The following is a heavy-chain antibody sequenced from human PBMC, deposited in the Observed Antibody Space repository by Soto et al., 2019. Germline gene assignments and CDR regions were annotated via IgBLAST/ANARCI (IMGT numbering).Heavy chain of an antibody. CDR1: GGSFSGYY. D-gene: IGHD5-18*01. V-gene: IGHV4-34*01. CDR2: INHSGST. J-gene: IGHJ5*02. Sequence: TLSLTCAVYGGSFSGYYWSWIRQPPGKGLEWIGEINHSGSTNYNPSLKSRVTISVDTSKNQFSLKLSSVTAADTAVYYCARGSGRYGHSNWFDPWGQGTLVTVSS. CDR3: ARGSGRYGHSNWFDP.